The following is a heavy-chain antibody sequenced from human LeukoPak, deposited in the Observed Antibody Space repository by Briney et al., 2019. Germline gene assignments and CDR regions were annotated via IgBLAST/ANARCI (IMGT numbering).Heavy chain of an antibody. CDR2: IYHSGST. D-gene: IGHD3-22*01. CDR3: ARESFNDDSSGYHFDY. Sequence: PSGTLSLTWAVSGGSISSSNWWSWVRQPPGKGLEWIGEIYHSGSTNYNPSLKSRVTISVDKSKNQFSLKLSSVTAADTAVYYCARESFNDDSSGYHFDYWGQGTLVTVSS. J-gene: IGHJ4*02. CDR1: GGSISSSNW. V-gene: IGHV4-4*02.